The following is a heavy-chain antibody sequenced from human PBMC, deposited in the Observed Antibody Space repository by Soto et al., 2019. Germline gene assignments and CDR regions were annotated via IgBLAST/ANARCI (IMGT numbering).Heavy chain of an antibody. CDR3: ARDPSSFLGRVYGMDV. Sequence: QVQHVQSGAEVKKPGDSVKVSCKASGYSFTGHYMHWVRRAPGRSPEWMGWVNLNTGGTDYAQEFQGRVTMTMATSIRTVYLEVTGLKFDDTAIYYCARDPSSFLGRVYGMDVWGQGTAVTVSS. V-gene: IGHV1-2*02. CDR1: GYSFTGHY. J-gene: IGHJ6*02. CDR2: VNLNTGGT.